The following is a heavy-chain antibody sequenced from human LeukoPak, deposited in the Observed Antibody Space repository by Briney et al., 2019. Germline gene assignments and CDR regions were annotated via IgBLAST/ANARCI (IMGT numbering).Heavy chain of an antibody. V-gene: IGHV1-18*01. D-gene: IGHD3-10*01. CDR1: GYTFTSYG. Sequence: ASVKVSCKASGYTFTSYGISWVRQAPGQGLEWMGWISAYNGNTNYAQKLQGRVTMTTDTSTSTAYMELRSLRSDDTAVYYCARLTWAELLWFGEPSYYYGMDVWGQGTTVTVSS. J-gene: IGHJ6*02. CDR3: ARLTWAELLWFGEPSYYYGMDV. CDR2: ISAYNGNT.